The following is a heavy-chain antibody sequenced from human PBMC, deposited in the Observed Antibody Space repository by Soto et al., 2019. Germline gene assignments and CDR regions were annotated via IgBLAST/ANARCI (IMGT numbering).Heavy chain of an antibody. J-gene: IGHJ4*02. CDR3: AREVYYDFWSGFNTPPYYFDD. D-gene: IGHD3-3*01. V-gene: IGHV3-30-3*01. Sequence: QVQLVESGGGVVQPGRSLRLSCAASGFTFSRHTMHWVRQAPGKGLEWVAAISDDGSNTYYADSVKGRFTISRDNSKNTLYLQMNSLSSEDTAVHHCAREVYYDFWSGFNTPPYYFDDWRQGTLVTVSS. CDR2: ISDDGSNT. CDR1: GFTFSRHT.